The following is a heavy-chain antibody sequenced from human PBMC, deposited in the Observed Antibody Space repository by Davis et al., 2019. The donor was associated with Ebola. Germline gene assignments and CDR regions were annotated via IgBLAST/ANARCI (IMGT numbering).Heavy chain of an antibody. J-gene: IGHJ4*02. CDR3: ARGWGNY. V-gene: IGHV4-34*01. D-gene: IGHD7-27*01. CDR1: GGPFSGYY. Sequence: SETLSLTCAVYGGPFSGYYWSWIRQPPGKGLEWIGEVNHRGTTRYNPSLKSRVTISAEDTSENQFSLRLSSVTAADTAVYYCARGWGNYWGPGTLVTVSS. CDR2: VNHRGTT.